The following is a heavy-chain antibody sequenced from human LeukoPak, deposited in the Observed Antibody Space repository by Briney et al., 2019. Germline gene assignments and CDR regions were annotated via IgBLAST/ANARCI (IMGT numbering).Heavy chain of an antibody. D-gene: IGHD2-15*01. CDR2: TYYRSKWYN. V-gene: IGHV6-1*01. Sequence: SQTLSLTCAISGDSVSSNSAAWNWIRQSPSRGLEWLGRTYYRSKWYNDYAVSVKSRITINPDTSKNQFSLKLSSATAADTAVYYCARGKSWPPVVFDYWGQGTLVTVSS. CDR1: GDSVSSNSAA. J-gene: IGHJ4*02. CDR3: ARGKSWPPVVFDY.